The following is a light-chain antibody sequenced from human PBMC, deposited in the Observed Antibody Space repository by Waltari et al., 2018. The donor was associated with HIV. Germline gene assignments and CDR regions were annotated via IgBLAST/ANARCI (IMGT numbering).Light chain of an antibody. Sequence: LTAQSPAALSVSPGESATLSCRASQSLSSNLAWYHQKPGQAPRLLIYGASTRATGIPARFSGGGSGTEFTLTISSLQSEDFGVYYCQQYNNWPRTFGQGTKVEIQ. CDR3: QQYNNWPRT. CDR1: QSLSSN. J-gene: IGKJ1*01. CDR2: GAS. V-gene: IGKV3-15*01.